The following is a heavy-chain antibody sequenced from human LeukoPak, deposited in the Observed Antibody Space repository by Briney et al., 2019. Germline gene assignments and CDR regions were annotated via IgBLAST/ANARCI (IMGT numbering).Heavy chain of an antibody. V-gene: IGHV1-69*13. CDR2: IIPIFGTA. J-gene: IGHJ6*03. Sequence: SVKVSCKASGGTFSSYAISWVRQAPGQGLEWMGGIIPIFGTANYAQKFQGRVTITADESTSTAYMELSSLRSEDTAVYYCAREARLRAMNYYYYMDVWGKGTTVTVSS. D-gene: IGHD4-17*01. CDR3: AREARLRAMNYYYYMDV. CDR1: GGTFSSYA.